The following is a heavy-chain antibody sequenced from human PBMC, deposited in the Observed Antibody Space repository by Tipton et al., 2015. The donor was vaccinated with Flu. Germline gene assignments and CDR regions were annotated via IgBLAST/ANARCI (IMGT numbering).Heavy chain of an antibody. CDR3: ARAFVGGWYSFDY. D-gene: IGHD6-19*01. Sequence: QLVQSGAEVKKPGASVKVSCRASGYTFINYEMHWVRQAPGQRLEWMGWINGDNGNTKYSQKFQGRVTFTRGTSATTAYMELTTLTSADTAVYFCARAFVGGWYSFDYWGQGTLVTVSS. CDR2: INGDNGNT. CDR1: GYTFINYE. V-gene: IGHV1-3*01. J-gene: IGHJ4*02.